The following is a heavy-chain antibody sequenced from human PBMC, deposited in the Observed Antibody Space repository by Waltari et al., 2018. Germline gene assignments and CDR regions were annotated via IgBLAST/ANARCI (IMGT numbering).Heavy chain of an antibody. CDR2: VNPNSCNT. D-gene: IGHD3-22*01. Sequence: QVQLVQSGAEVKKPGASVKVSCKASGYTFTSYDINWVRQATGQGLEWMGWVNPNSCNTGYAQKFQGRVTMTRNTSISTAYMELSSLRSEDTAVYYCATYDSSGYPYYFDYWGQGTLVTVSS. CDR1: GYTFTSYD. J-gene: IGHJ4*02. CDR3: ATYDSSGYPYYFDY. V-gene: IGHV1-8*01.